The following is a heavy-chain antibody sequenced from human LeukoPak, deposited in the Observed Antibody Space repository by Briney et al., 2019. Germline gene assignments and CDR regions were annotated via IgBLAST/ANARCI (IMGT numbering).Heavy chain of an antibody. Sequence: ASVTVSCKVSGYTLTELSMHWVRQAPGKGLEWMGGFDPEDGETIYAQKFQGRVTMTEDTSTDTAYMELSSLRSEDTAVYYCATTNATYYYYGMDVWGQGTTVTVSS. CDR1: GYTLTELS. V-gene: IGHV1-24*01. J-gene: IGHJ6*02. CDR2: FDPEDGET. CDR3: ATTNATYYYYGMDV.